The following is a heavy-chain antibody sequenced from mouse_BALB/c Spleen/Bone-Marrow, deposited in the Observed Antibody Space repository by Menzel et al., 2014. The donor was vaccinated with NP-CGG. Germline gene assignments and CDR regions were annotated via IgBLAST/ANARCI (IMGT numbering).Heavy chain of an antibody. V-gene: IGHV1S41*01. CDR2: IAPGSGNT. CDR1: GYTFTSYW. CDR3: ARSPMITESYAMDY. D-gene: IGHD2-4*01. Sequence: DLVEPGASVKLSCKASGYTFTSYWINWIKQRPGQGLEWIGRIAPGSGNTYYNEMFKGKATLTVDTSSSTAYIQLSSLSSEDSPVYFCARSPMITESYAMDYWGQGTSVTVSS. J-gene: IGHJ4*01.